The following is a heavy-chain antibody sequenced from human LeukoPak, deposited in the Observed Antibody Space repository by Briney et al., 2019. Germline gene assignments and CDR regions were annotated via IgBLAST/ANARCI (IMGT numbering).Heavy chain of an antibody. Sequence: GGSLRLSCAASGFTFSNAWMSWVRQAPGKGLEWVGRIKSKTDGGTTDYAAPVKGRFTISRDDSKNTLYLQMNSLKTEGTAVYYCTTVKSMVRGVFDYWGQGTLVTVSS. CDR2: IKSKTDGGTT. CDR3: TTVKSMVRGVFDY. CDR1: GFTFSNAW. V-gene: IGHV3-15*01. D-gene: IGHD3-10*01. J-gene: IGHJ4*02.